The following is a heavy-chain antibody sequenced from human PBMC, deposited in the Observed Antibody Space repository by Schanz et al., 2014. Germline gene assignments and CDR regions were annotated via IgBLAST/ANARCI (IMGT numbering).Heavy chain of an antibody. V-gene: IGHV3-30*04. Sequence: QVQLVESGGGVVQPGTSLRLSCAASGFTFRGHAMHWFRQAPGQGLEKVAVTSTDGTKTYYAASVRGRFTISRDNSKKTVYIQMTSPRSEDTAVYYCTRDRGALINHNDALDIWGQGTMVSVSS. CDR3: TRDRGALINHNDALDI. J-gene: IGHJ3*02. D-gene: IGHD3-16*01. CDR1: GFTFRGHA. CDR2: TSTDGTKT.